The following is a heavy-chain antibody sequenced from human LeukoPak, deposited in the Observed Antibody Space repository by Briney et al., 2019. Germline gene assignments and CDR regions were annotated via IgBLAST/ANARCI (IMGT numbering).Heavy chain of an antibody. CDR2: FSGTSST. J-gene: IGHJ4*02. Sequence: GGSLRLSCAACGFTFSSYAMSWVRQAPGKGLEWVSTFSGTSSTSYADAVKGRVTISRDNSKNTLYLQLNSLRAEDTAVYYCAKLKQWQPQRYFFEYWRQGALVTVAS. D-gene: IGHD6-19*01. CDR3: AKLKQWQPQRYFFEY. CDR1: GFTFSSYA. V-gene: IGHV3-23*01.